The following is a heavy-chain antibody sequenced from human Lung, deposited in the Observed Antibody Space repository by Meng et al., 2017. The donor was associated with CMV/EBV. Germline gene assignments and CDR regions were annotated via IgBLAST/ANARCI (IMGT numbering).Heavy chain of an antibody. J-gene: IGHJ4*02. D-gene: IGHD2-15*01. V-gene: IGHV1-69*05. CDR2: IIPISGTA. Sequence: SXXVSXKASGYTFTSYAISWVRQAPGQGLEWMGWIIPISGTATYAQKFTGRVTFSMDASTSTAYLELSSLRAEDTAVYYCARGLVGASTGAYWGQGTLVTVSS. CDR3: ARGLVGASTGAY. CDR1: GYTFTSYA.